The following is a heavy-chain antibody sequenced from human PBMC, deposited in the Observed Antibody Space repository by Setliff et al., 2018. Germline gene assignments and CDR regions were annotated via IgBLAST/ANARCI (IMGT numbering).Heavy chain of an antibody. D-gene: IGHD3-22*01. J-gene: IGHJ4*02. Sequence: SETLSLTCTVSGDSIRDHYWSWIRQPPGKGLEWIGHIYYTGSTNYNPSLKSRVTISLDTSKNQFSLQLSSVTAADTAMYYCARGYYYDSSSYSTDYFDYWGQGTLVTVSS. V-gene: IGHV4-59*11. CDR1: GDSIRDHY. CDR3: ARGYYYDSSSYSTDYFDY. CDR2: IYYTGST.